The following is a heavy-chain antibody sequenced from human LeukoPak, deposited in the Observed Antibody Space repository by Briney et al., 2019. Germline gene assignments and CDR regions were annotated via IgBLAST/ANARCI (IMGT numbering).Heavy chain of an antibody. V-gene: IGHV4-61*01. CDR3: ARVRGRGTYFLDY. CDR1: GGSVTSGSYY. CDR2: MYSSGST. D-gene: IGHD1-26*01. J-gene: IGHJ4*02. Sequence: TSSETLSLTCTVSGGSVTSGSYYWSWIRQPPGKGVEWIGYMYSSGSTNYNPSLQSRVTISVDTSNNQFSLKLSSVTAADTAMYYCARVRGRGTYFLDYWGQGTLVTVSS.